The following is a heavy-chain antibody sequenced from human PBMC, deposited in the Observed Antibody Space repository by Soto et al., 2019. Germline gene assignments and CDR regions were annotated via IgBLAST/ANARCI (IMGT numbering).Heavy chain of an antibody. V-gene: IGHV1-18*01. CDR2: ISASNGNT. CDR1: GYSFTTYG. J-gene: IGHJ6*02. CDR3: ARDGPAPYYYYGMDV. Sequence: QVQLVQSGGEVKKPGASVKVSCKTSGYSFTTYGISWVRQAPGQGLEWMGWISASNGNTNYAQKLQDRVTMTTDTSTSTAYMELRSLRSDDTAVYYCARDGPAPYYYYGMDVWGQGSTVTVS.